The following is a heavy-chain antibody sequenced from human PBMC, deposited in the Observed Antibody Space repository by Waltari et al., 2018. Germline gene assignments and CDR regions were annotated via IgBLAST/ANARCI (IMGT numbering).Heavy chain of an antibody. Sequence: QVQLVQSGAEVKKPGASVKVSCKASGYTFTGYYMNWVRQAPGQWLGWMGWIDPNSGVTLYAPHSQGRVTMTRATAISTAYMDLRRLRSDDTAVYYCARDGSSGDAFDIWGQGTMVTVSS. V-gene: IGHV1-2*07. J-gene: IGHJ3*02. CDR3: ARDGSSGDAFDI. CDR2: IDPNSGVT. CDR1: GYTFTGYY. D-gene: IGHD6-19*01.